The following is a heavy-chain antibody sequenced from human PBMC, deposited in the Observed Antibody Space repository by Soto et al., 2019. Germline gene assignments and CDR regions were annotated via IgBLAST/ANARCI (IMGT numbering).Heavy chain of an antibody. D-gene: IGHD2-15*01. CDR2: VNPSGGST. CDR3: AREENCSDGICYSEYFQH. V-gene: IGHV1-46*01. CDR1: GYIFTAYS. J-gene: IGHJ1*01. Sequence: ASVKVSCKASGYIFTAYSMHWVRQAPGQGLEWMGVVNPSGGSTNYAQKFQGRITMTRDTSTSTVYMDLSSLTSEDTAVYYCAREENCSDGICYSEYFQHCGQGTLVTVSS.